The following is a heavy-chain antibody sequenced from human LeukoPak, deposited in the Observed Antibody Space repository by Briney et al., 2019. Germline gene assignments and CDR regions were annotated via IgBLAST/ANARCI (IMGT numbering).Heavy chain of an antibody. Sequence: GGSLRLSCEASGFTSSSYAMAWVRQAPGKGLEWLSYITSGSNINYADSVKGRFTISRDNAKNSLYLQMNSLRDEDTAVYYCARSANPGVHDFDPWGQGTLVTVSS. CDR1: GFTSSSYA. J-gene: IGHJ5*02. D-gene: IGHD6-6*01. CDR3: ARSANPGVHDFDP. V-gene: IGHV3-48*02. CDR2: ITSGSNI.